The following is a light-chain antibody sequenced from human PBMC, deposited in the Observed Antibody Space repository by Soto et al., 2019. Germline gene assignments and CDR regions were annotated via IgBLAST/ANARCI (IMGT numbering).Light chain of an antibody. CDR3: QQYGTSPQT. CDR1: QAINNN. CDR2: GAS. V-gene: IGKV3-20*01. Sequence: VLTQAPDTLSVSPGERATLSCRASQAINNNVAWYQLKDGQVPRLLIYGASTRAADVPDRFSGSGSGTDFTLTISRLEPEDFAVYYCQQYGTSPQTFGQGTKVDIK. J-gene: IGKJ1*01.